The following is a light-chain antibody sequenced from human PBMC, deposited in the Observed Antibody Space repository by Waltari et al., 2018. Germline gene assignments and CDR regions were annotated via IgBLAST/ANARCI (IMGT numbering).Light chain of an antibody. Sequence: DIQVTQSPSTLSASLGDRVTIPCRASPRISSWLAWYQQKPGKAPKFLIYQASSLESGVPSRFSASGSGTEFTLTISSLQPDDFATYYCQQYNNFPWTFGQGTKVEIK. CDR2: QAS. CDR1: PRISSW. CDR3: QQYNNFPWT. V-gene: IGKV1-5*03. J-gene: IGKJ1*01.